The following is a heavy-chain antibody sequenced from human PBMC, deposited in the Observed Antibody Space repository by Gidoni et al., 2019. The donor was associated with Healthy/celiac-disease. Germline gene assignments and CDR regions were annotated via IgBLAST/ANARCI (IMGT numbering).Heavy chain of an antibody. D-gene: IGHD2-2*02. CDR2: INHRGST. J-gene: IGHJ6*02. CDR3: ARDRRYCSSTSCYTGLTPQYYYYGMDV. V-gene: IGHV4-34*01. Sequence: QVQLQQWGAGLLKPSETLSLPCDVDGGSSRGYYWSWIRQPPGKGLEWIGEINHRGSTNSNPSLKSRVTISVDTAKNQFSLKLSSVTAADTAVYYCARDRRYCSSTSCYTGLTPQYYYYGMDVWGQGTTVTVSS. CDR1: GGSSRGYY.